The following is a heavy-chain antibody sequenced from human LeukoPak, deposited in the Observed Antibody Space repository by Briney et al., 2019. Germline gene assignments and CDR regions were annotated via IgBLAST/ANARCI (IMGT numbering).Heavy chain of an antibody. D-gene: IGHD5-24*01. Sequence: PETLSLTCTVSGGSISSYYWSWIRQPPGKGLERIGYIYYSGSTNYNPSLKSRVTISVDTSKNQFSLKLSSVTAADTAVYYCARGQDGYNWGAFDIWGQGTMVTVSS. V-gene: IGHV4-59*08. CDR2: IYYSGST. J-gene: IGHJ3*02. CDR1: GGSISSYY. CDR3: ARGQDGYNWGAFDI.